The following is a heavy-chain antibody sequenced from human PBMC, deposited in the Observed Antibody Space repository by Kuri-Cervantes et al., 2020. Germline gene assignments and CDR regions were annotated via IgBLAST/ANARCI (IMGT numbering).Heavy chain of an antibody. J-gene: IGHJ6*02. CDR2: ISAYNGNT. V-gene: IGHV1-18*01. D-gene: IGHD3-22*01. CDR1: GYTFTRYG. CDR3: ARFVSSGYYRHYYGMDV. Sequence: ASVKVSCKASGYTFTRYGISWVRQAPGQGLEWMGWISAYNGNTNYAQKLQGRVTMTTDTSTSTAYMELRSLRSDDTAVYYCARFVSSGYYRHYYGMDVWGQGTTVTVSS.